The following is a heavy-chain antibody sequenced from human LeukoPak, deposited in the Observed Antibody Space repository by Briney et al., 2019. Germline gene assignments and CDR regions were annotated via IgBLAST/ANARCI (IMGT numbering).Heavy chain of an antibody. J-gene: IGHJ5*02. V-gene: IGHV1-46*01. CDR3: ARDGWAHYYDSSGPNWFDP. CDR2: INPSGGST. Sequence: GASVKVSCKASGYTFTSYYMHWVRQAPGQGLEWMGIINPSGGSTSYAQKFQGRVTMTRDMSTSTVYMELSSLRSEDTAVYYCARDGWAHYYDSSGPNWFDPWGQGTLVTVSS. CDR1: GYTFTSYY. D-gene: IGHD3-22*01.